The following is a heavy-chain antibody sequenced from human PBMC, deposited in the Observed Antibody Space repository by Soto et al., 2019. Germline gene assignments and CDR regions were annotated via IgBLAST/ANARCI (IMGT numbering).Heavy chain of an antibody. CDR3: ARMATFGSLNWFDP. J-gene: IGHJ5*02. V-gene: IGHV1-8*01. D-gene: IGHD3-16*01. Sequence: SVKVSCKASGYSFTNNDVSCLRQATGQGLEWMGWMNPGSGDTGYAQKFQGRVTMTRDISIATAYLELSSLRSDDTAIYYCARMATFGSLNWFDPWGQGTLVTVSS. CDR1: GYSFTNND. CDR2: MNPGSGDT.